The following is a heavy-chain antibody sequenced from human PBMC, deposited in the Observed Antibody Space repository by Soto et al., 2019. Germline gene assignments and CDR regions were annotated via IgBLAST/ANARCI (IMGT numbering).Heavy chain of an antibody. CDR1: GGSINSGGYC. V-gene: IGHV4-61*08. CDR3: ARGDSGYDSDYYYYYGLDV. J-gene: IGHJ6*02. D-gene: IGHD5-12*01. CDR2: IYYSGST. Sequence: SETLSLTCDVSGGSINSGGYCWSWIRQPPGKGLEWIGYIYYSGSTNYNPSLKSRLTISVDTSKNQFSLKLSSVTAADTAVYYCARGDSGYDSDYYYYYGLDVWGQGTTVTVSS.